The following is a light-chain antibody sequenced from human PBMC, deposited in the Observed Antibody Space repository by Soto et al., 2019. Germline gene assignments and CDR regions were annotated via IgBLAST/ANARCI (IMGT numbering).Light chain of an antibody. CDR1: QSVSYY. V-gene: IGKV3-20*01. CDR3: QQYGSSPPWT. J-gene: IGKJ1*01. Sequence: EIVLTQSPGTLSLSPGERATLSCRASQSVSYYLAWYQHKPGQAPRLLIYDASSRATGVPDRFSGSGSGTDFTLTISRLEPEDFAVYYCQQYGSSPPWTFGQGTKGDIK. CDR2: DAS.